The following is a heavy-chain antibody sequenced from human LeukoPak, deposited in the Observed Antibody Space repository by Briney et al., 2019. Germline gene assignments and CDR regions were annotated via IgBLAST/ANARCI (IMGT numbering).Heavy chain of an antibody. D-gene: IGHD3-22*01. Sequence: GRSLRLSCAASGFTFSSYAMHWVRQAPGKGLEWVAVISYDGSNKYYADSVKGRFTISRDNSENTLYLQMNSLRAEDTAVYYCARDLLLYYDSSGPFYWGQGTLVTVSS. J-gene: IGHJ4*02. V-gene: IGHV3-30-3*01. CDR3: ARDLLLYYDSSGPFY. CDR2: ISYDGSNK. CDR1: GFTFSSYA.